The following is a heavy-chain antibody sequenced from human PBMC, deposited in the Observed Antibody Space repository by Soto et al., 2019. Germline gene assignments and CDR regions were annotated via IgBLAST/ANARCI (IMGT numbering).Heavy chain of an antibody. Sequence: QVQLVQSGAEVKRPGSSVKVSCQTSGGTFRTYTINWVRQAPGQGLEWMGRIIPILDVANYAQKFQGRVTISADKSTSTSHMELRSLRSEDTAVYYCASSIQEDIGEAGPKDIWFDPWGQGTLVTVSS. CDR2: IIPILDVA. J-gene: IGHJ5*02. D-gene: IGHD6-19*01. V-gene: IGHV1-69*02. CDR3: ASSIQEDIGEAGPKDIWFDP. CDR1: GGTFRTYT.